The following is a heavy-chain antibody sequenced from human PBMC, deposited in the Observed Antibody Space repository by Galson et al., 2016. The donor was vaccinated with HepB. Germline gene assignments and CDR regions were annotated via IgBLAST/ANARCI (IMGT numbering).Heavy chain of an antibody. D-gene: IGHD2-21*01. CDR1: GLNFDNYA. CDR3: AKDRSVVVIPYFDS. V-gene: IGHV3-23*01. CDR2: ISGSGEST. J-gene: IGHJ4*02. Sequence: SLRLSCAASGLNFDNYAMGWVRQAPGKGLEWVSSISGSGESTFYTDSVRGRFTVSRDKSKNTLYLHMIGLRAEDTALYYCAKDRSVVVIPYFDSWGQGTLVSVSS.